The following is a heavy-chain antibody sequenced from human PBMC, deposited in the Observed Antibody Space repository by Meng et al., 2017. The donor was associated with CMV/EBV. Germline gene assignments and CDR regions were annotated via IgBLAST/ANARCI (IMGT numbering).Heavy chain of an antibody. Sequence: GESLKISCAASGFTASGNYMSWVRQAPGKGLEWVSVVFGGASTYYADSVKGRFTISRDNSKNMLYLQMNSLRAEDTAVYYCARELRDDYTWGFFDYWGQGTLVPSPQ. V-gene: IGHV3-66*02. CDR2: VFGGAST. CDR3: ARELRDDYTWGFFDY. J-gene: IGHJ4*02. D-gene: IGHD5-24*01. CDR1: GFTASGNY.